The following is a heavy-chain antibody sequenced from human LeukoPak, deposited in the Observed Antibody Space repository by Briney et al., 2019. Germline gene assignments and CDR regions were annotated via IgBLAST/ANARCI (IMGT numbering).Heavy chain of an antibody. J-gene: IGHJ4*02. V-gene: IGHV3-23*01. D-gene: IGHD6-13*01. CDR1: GFTFSSYA. CDR3: ARRLGYSSSWYFDY. CDR2: ISGSGGST. Sequence: PGGSLRLSCAASGFTFSSYAMSWVRQAPGKGLEWVSAISGSGGSTYYADSVKGRFTISRDNSKNTLYLQMNSLRAEDTAVYYCARRLGYSSSWYFDYWGQGTLVTVSS.